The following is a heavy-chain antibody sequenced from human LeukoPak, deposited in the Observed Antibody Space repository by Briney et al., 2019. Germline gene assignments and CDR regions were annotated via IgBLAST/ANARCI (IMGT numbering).Heavy chain of an antibody. CDR2: IWYDGSNE. CDR1: GFTFRSYG. D-gene: IGHD1-26*01. V-gene: IGHV3-33*01. Sequence: GGSLRLSCAASGFTFRSYGMHWVRQAPGKGLEWVAVIWYDGSNEYYADSVKGRFTISRDNSKNTLYLQMNSLRAEDTAVYYCARGGSYYPNAFDIWGQGIMVTVSS. CDR3: ARGGSYYPNAFDI. J-gene: IGHJ3*02.